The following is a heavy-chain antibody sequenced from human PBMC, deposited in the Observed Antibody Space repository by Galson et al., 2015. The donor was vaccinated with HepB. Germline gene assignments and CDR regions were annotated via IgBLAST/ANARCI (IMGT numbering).Heavy chain of an antibody. CDR2: ISAYNRKI. J-gene: IGHJ5*02. Sequence: SVKVSCKASGYTFSSYSITWVRQAPGQGLEWMGWISAYNRKIDYARQLQGRVTMTTDTSTSTAYMELKSLRSDDTAVYYCARGALVVVVDATQNNWFDPWGQGTLVTVSS. V-gene: IGHV1-18*01. CDR1: GYTFSSYS. CDR3: ARGALVVVVDATQNNWFDP. D-gene: IGHD2-15*01.